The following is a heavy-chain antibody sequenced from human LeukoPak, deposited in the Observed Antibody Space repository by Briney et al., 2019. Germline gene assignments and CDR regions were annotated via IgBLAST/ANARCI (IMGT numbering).Heavy chain of an antibody. CDR3: ARGLVVVVAATRGMDV. J-gene: IGHJ6*02. CDR1: GGSFSGYY. Sequence: SETLSLTCAVYGGSFSGYYWSWIRQPPGKGLEWIGEINHSGSTNYNPSLKSRVTISVDTSKNQFSLKLSPVTAADTAVYYCARGLVVVVAATRGMDVWGQGTTVTVSS. CDR2: INHSGST. D-gene: IGHD2-15*01. V-gene: IGHV4-34*01.